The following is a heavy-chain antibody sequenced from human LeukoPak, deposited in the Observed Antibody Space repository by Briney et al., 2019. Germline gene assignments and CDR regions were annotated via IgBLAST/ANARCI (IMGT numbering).Heavy chain of an antibody. CDR1: GASISSYY. CDR2: IYYSGST. D-gene: IGHD5-12*01. J-gene: IGHJ4*02. CDR3: ARRSGYDSYYFDY. Sequence: KPSETLSLTCTVSGASISSYYWSWIRQPPGKGLEWIGYIYYSGSTNYNPSLKSRVTISVDTSKNQFSLKLSSVTAADTAVYYCARRSGYDSYYFDYWGQGTLVTVSS. V-gene: IGHV4-59*01.